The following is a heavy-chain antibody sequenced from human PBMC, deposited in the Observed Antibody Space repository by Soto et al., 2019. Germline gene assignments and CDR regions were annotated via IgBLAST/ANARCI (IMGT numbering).Heavy chain of an antibody. D-gene: IGHD1-26*01. CDR2: IKSKTDGGTT. J-gene: IGHJ4*02. CDR3: TPEGIVGATGLDY. Sequence: SVSNAWMNWVRQAPGKGLEWVGRIKSKTDGGTTDYAAPVKGRFTISRDDSKNTLYLQMNSLKTEDTAVYYCTPEGIVGATGLDYWAREPWSPSPQ. V-gene: IGHV3-15*07. CDR1: SVSNAW.